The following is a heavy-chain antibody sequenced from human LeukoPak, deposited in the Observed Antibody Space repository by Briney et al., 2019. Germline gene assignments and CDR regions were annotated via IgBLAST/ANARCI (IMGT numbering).Heavy chain of an antibody. CDR1: GYILTSHY. CDR3: ARDPYSGSYYGFDS. D-gene: IGHD1-26*01. J-gene: IGHJ4*02. V-gene: IGHV1-46*01. CDR2: INPSGGST. Sequence: ASVKVSCKASGYILTSHYMHWVRQAPGQGLEWMGIINPSGGSTNYAQKFQGRVTMTRDTSTSTVYMELSSLRSEDTAVYYCARDPYSGSYYGFDSWGQGTLVTVSS.